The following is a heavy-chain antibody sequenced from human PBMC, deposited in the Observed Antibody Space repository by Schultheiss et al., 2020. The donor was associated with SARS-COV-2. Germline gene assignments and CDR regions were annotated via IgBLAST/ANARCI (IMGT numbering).Heavy chain of an antibody. J-gene: IGHJ4*02. Sequence: GGSLRLSCAASGFTFSSYWMNWVRQAPGKGLEWVSLISWDGGSTYYADSVKGRFTISRDNAKNSLYLQMNSLRAEDTAVYYCARDGAVAGTPFDYWGQGTLVTVSS. CDR2: ISWDGGST. D-gene: IGHD6-19*01. CDR1: GFTFSSYW. V-gene: IGHV3-48*04. CDR3: ARDGAVAGTPFDY.